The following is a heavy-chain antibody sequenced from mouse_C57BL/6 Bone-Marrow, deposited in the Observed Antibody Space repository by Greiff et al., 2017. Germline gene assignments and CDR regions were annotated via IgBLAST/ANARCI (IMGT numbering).Heavy chain of an antibody. V-gene: IGHV2-2*01. CDR3: ARYWDRAYFDY. CDR2: IWSGGST. Sequence: VQRVESGPGLVQPSQSLSITCTVSGFSLTSYGVHWVRQSPGKGLEWLGVIWSGGSTDYNAAFISRLSISKDNSKSQVFFKMNSLQADDTAIYYCARYWDRAYFDYWGQGTTLTVSS. J-gene: IGHJ2*01. D-gene: IGHD4-1*01. CDR1: GFSLTSYG.